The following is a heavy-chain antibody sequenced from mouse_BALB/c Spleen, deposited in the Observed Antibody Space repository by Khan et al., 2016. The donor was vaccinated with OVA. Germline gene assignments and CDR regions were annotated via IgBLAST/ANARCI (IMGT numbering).Heavy chain of an antibody. CDR1: GYSITSDYA. V-gene: IGHV3-2*02. Sequence: EVQLQESGPGLVKPSQSLSLTCTVTGYSITSDYAWNWIRQFPGNKLEWMGSISYSGRTSYNPSLKSRISVTRDTSKNQFFLQLNSVTTEVTATYYCAMGRTYWGQGTLVTVSA. J-gene: IGHJ3*01. CDR3: AMGRTY. CDR2: ISYSGRT. D-gene: IGHD4-1*01.